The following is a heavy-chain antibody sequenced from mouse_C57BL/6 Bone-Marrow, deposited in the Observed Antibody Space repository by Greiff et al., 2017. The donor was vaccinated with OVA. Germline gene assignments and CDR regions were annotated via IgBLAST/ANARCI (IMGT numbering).Heavy chain of an antibody. CDR2: IDPENGDT. Sequence: VQLQQSGAELVRPGASVKLSCTASGFNIKDDYMHWVKQRPEQGLEWIGWIDPENGDTEYASKFQGKATITADTSSNTAYLQLSSLTSEDTAVYYCTTERPGFAYWGQGTLVTVSA. V-gene: IGHV14-4*01. J-gene: IGHJ3*01. CDR1: GFNIKDDY. CDR3: TTERPGFAY.